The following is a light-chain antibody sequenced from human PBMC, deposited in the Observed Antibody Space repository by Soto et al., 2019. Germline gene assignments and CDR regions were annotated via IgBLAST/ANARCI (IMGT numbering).Light chain of an antibody. V-gene: IGLV2-14*03. CDR3: SSYTSSSTDV. Sequence: QSALAQPASVSGSPGQSITISCTGTNSDVGGYNFVSWYQQHPGKAPKLMIYDLTYRSSGVSYRFSGSKSGNTASLTISGLQAEDEADYYCSSYTSSSTDVFGTGTKVTVL. CDR2: DLT. J-gene: IGLJ1*01. CDR1: NSDVGGYNF.